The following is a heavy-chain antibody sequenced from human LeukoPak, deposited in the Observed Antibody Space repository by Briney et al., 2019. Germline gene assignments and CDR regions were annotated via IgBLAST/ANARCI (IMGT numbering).Heavy chain of an antibody. CDR2: IRYDGSNK. J-gene: IGHJ4*02. CDR1: GLTFGDYA. V-gene: IGHV3-30*02. D-gene: IGHD3-10*01. Sequence: GGSLRPSCTASGLTFGDYAMSWVRQAPGKGLEWVAFIRYDGSNKYYADSVKGRFTISRDNSKNTLYLQMNSLRAEDTAVYYCAKDHLYYGSGPPYYWGQGTLVTVSS. CDR3: AKDHLYYGSGPPYY.